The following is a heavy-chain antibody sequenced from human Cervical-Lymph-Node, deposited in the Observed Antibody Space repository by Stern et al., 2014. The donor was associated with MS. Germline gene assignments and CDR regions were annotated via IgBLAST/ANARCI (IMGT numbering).Heavy chain of an antibody. CDR1: GGTFSSSYA. CDR2: IIPILVLE. D-gene: IGHD2-2*01. Sequence: DQLVESGAEVKKPGSSMNVSCKTSGGTFSSSYASTWMRQAPGQGLEWMGRIIPILVLENYAKKFQGGVILTADKSTSTTFRELTSLRSEDPAFYYCARGVVSNRAAAPLHNLFDPWGQGTLVTVSS. J-gene: IGHJ5*02. V-gene: IGHV1-69*04. CDR3: ARGVVSNRAAAPLHNLFDP.